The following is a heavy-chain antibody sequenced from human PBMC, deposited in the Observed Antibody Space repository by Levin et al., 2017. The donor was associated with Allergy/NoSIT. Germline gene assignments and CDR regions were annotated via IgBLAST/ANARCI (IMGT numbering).Heavy chain of an antibody. V-gene: IGHV1-18*01. D-gene: IGHD4-17*01. CDR1: GYTFTNYG. J-gene: IGHJ4*02. Sequence: GGSLRLSCKASGYTFTNYGITWVRQAPGQGLEWMGWISAYNGNTSYAQKLQGRVTMTTDTSTSTAYMELRSLRSDDTAVYYCARDLGGTYAPSGYWGQGTLVTVSS. CDR3: ARDLGGTYAPSGY. CDR2: ISAYNGNT.